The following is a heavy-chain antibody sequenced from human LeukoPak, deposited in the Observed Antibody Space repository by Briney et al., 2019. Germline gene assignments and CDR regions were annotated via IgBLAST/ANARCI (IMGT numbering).Heavy chain of an antibody. CDR1: GFTFSTYS. V-gene: IGHV3-48*01. D-gene: IGHD5-24*01. CDR2: ITSTSSNT. CDR3: AKRIRDGYNTPIDD. Sequence: PGGSLRLSCAASGFTFSTYSMNWVRQAPGKGLEWVSYITSTSSNTYYADSVKGRFTISRDPSKNTLYLQMNSLRAEDTAIYYCAKRIRDGYNTPIDDWGQGTLVTVSS. J-gene: IGHJ4*02.